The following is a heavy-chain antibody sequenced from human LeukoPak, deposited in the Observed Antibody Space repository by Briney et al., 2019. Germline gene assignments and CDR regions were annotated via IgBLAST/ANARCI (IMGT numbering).Heavy chain of an antibody. V-gene: IGHV3-33*01. CDR1: GFTFSSYG. J-gene: IGHJ6*02. D-gene: IGHD3-16*02. CDR2: IWYDGSNK. Sequence: GGSLRLSCAASGFTFSSYGMHWVRQAPGKXLEWVAVIWYDGSNKYYADSVKGRFTISRDNSKNTLYLQMNSLRAEDTAVYYCAREMITFGGVIPTLYYGMDVWGQGTTVTVSS. CDR3: AREMITFGGVIPTLYYGMDV.